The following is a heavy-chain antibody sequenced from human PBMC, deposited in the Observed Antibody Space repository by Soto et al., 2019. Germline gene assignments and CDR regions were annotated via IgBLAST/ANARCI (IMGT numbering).Heavy chain of an antibody. D-gene: IGHD3-22*01. CDR3: ARDHEEYYYDSSGYYPFDY. J-gene: IGHJ4*02. Sequence: SVKVSCKASGGTFSSYAISWVRQAPGQGLEWMGGIIPIFGTANYAQKFQGRVTITADESTSTAYMELSSLRSEDTAVYYCARDHEEYYYDSSGYYPFDYWGQG. CDR1: GGTFSSYA. CDR2: IIPIFGTA. V-gene: IGHV1-69*13.